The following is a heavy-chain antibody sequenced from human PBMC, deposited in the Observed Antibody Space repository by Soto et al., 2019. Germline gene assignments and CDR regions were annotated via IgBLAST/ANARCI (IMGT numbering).Heavy chain of an antibody. CDR1: GYTFTSNG. J-gene: IGHJ4*02. V-gene: IGHV1-18*01. Sequence: QVQLVQSGAEVKKPGASVKVSCKASGYTFTSNGISWVRQAPGQGLEWMGWISTYSGNTNYAQKLQVRVTMTTDTSTSPAYMELRSLRSDDTAVYYCARAPYFYDSSAYFGYGGQGTVVTVSS. CDR2: ISTYSGNT. CDR3: ARAPYFYDSSAYFGY. D-gene: IGHD3-22*01.